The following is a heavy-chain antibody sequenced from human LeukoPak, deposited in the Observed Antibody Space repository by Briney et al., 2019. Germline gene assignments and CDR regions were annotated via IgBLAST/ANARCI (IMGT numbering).Heavy chain of an antibody. CDR1: GFTFSSYG. D-gene: IGHD3-10*01. J-gene: IGHJ4*02. CDR2: ISYDGSNK. V-gene: IGHV3-30*18. Sequence: PGGSLRLSCAASGFTFSSYGMHWVRQAPGKGLEWVAVISYDGSNKYYADSVKGRFTISRDNSKNTLFLQMNSLRAEDTAVYYCAKGGGSGSYWGQYYFDYWGQGTLVTVSS. CDR3: AKGGGSGSYWGQYYFDY.